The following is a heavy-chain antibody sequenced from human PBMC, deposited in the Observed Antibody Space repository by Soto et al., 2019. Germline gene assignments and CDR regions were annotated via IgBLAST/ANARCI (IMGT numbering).Heavy chain of an antibody. CDR1: GGTFSTYA. V-gene: IGHV1-69*13. CDR3: ARDLRSYYSPSQPTRGMDV. Sequence: SVKVSCKASGGTFSTYAISWVRQAPGQGLEWMGGIIPIFGTANYAQKFQGRVTITADESTSTAYMELSSLRSEDTAVYYCARDLRSYYSPSQPTRGMDVWGQGTTVTVSS. D-gene: IGHD3-10*01. CDR2: IIPIFGTA. J-gene: IGHJ6*02.